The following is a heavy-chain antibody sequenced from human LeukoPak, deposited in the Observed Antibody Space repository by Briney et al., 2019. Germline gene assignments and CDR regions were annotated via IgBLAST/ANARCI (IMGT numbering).Heavy chain of an antibody. Sequence: ASVKVSCKASGYTFTCHYMHWIRQAPGQGLEWMEWINPNSGGTNYAQKFQGRVTMTRDTSISTAYMELSRLRSDDTAVYYCARITMVRGVRYSLGYWGQGTLVTVSS. V-gene: IGHV1-2*02. CDR3: ARITMVRGVRYSLGY. CDR2: INPNSGGT. D-gene: IGHD3-10*01. J-gene: IGHJ4*02. CDR1: GYTFTCHY.